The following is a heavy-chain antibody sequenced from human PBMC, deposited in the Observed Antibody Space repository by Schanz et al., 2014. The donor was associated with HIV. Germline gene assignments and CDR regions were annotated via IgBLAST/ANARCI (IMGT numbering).Heavy chain of an antibody. CDR2: ISSSSSYI. Sequence: EVQLVESGGGLVKPGGSLRLSCAASGFTFSSYSMNWVRQAPGKGLEWVSSISSSSSYIYYADSMKGRFTISRDNAKNSLYLQMNSLRAEDTAVYYCARDSYYDRSRYSGYYYYGMDVWGQGTTVTVSS. V-gene: IGHV3-21*01. J-gene: IGHJ6*02. CDR3: ARDSYYDRSRYSGYYYYGMDV. D-gene: IGHD3-9*01. CDR1: GFTFSSYS.